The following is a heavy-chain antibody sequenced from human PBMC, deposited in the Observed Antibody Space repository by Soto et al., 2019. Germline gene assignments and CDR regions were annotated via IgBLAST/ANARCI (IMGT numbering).Heavy chain of an antibody. J-gene: IGHJ3*02. CDR2: ISSNGGST. CDR1: GFTFSSYA. V-gene: IGHV3-64D*08. D-gene: IGHD6-13*01. Sequence: EVQLVESGGGLVQPGGSLRLSCSASGFTFSSYAMHWVRQAPGKGLEYVSAISSNGGSTYCADSVKGRFTISRDNSKNTLYLQMSSLRAEDTAVYYCVKDGIVLEGSSWERGAFDIWGQGTMVTVSS. CDR3: VKDGIVLEGSSWERGAFDI.